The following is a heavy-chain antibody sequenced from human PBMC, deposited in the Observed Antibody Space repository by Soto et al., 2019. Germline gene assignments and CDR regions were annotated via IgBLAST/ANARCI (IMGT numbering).Heavy chain of an antibody. Sequence: QAQLVQSGAEAKQPGASVRVSCKASGYKFPDFALHWVRQAPGQGLEWMGRINVGNGNTGYSRKFQGRVTNDRDMSATTAYIEVTSLTSEDTAIYYCAREGAHYAPFDLWGQGTLVTVSS. CDR2: INVGNGNT. J-gene: IGHJ4*02. CDR3: AREGAHYAPFDL. V-gene: IGHV1-3*01. D-gene: IGHD3-16*01. CDR1: GYKFPDFA.